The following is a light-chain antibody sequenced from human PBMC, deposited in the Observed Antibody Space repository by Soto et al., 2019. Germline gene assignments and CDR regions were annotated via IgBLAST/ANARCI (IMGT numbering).Light chain of an antibody. CDR1: QSISNW. J-gene: IGKJ2*01. V-gene: IGKV1-5*03. CDR3: QQYNSS. CDR2: KAP. Sequence: DIQMTQSPSTLSASVGDRVTITCRASQSISNWLAWYQQKPGKAPKLLIYKAPSLESRVPSRFSGSGSGTEFTLTISSLQPDDFETYYCQQYNSSFGQGTKVEIK.